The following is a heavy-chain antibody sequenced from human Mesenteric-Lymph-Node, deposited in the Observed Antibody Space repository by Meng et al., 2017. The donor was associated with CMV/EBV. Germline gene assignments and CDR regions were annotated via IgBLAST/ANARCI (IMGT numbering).Heavy chain of an antibody. CDR3: AKDNQQWLVDLYWFDP. D-gene: IGHD6-19*01. J-gene: IGHJ5*02. V-gene: IGHV3-53*05. Sequence: GGSLRLSCAASGFTVSENYMSWVRQAPGKGLEWVSVIYGDGSTYYADSVKGRFTISRDNSKNTLFLQMSSLRAEDTAVYYCAKDNQQWLVDLYWFDPWGQGTRVTVSS. CDR1: GFTVSENY. CDR2: IYGDGST.